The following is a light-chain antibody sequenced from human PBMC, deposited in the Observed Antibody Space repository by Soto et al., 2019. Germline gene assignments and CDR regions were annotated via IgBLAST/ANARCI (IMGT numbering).Light chain of an antibody. CDR1: SSDVGSYNR. CDR3: NSYTGSSTYV. Sequence: QSSLTQPPSVSGSPGQSVAISCTGTSSDVGSYNRVSWYQQPPGAAPKLMIYEVSNRPSGVPDRLLESKSGIPASLTISGLTAEDEADYYCNSYTGSSTYVFGTGTKLTVL. J-gene: IGLJ1*01. V-gene: IGLV2-18*02. CDR2: EVS.